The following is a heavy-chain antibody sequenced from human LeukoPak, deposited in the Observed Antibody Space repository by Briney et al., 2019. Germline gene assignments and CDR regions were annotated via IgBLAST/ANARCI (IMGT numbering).Heavy chain of an antibody. J-gene: IGHJ4*02. Sequence: QSVGCLRPSCAASGFTFSGDAMSWGGEAPGKGGECGSTISVSGSNPYYAGSVKGRFTISRANSKKTLYLQMNSLRAEDTAVYYCARDFGRYYFDYWGQGTLVTVSS. V-gene: IGHV3-23*01. D-gene: IGHD3-10*01. CDR1: GFTFSGDA. CDR2: ISVSGSNP. CDR3: ARDFGRYYFDY.